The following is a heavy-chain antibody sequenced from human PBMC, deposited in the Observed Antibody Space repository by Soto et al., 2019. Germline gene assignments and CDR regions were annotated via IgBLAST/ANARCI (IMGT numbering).Heavy chain of an antibody. CDR2: ISPTGNT. J-gene: IGHJ4*02. V-gene: IGHV4-4*07. CDR1: GDTITSFS. D-gene: IGHD1-7*01. Sequence: QVQLQESGPGLVKPSETLSLTCTVSGDTITSFSWNWIRQSAGKGLEWIGRISPTGNTHYNPSLASRVTMSLDTSKNQFPLKLTSVTAAGTAVYYCEGESGENWSYEAYWGQGTLVTVSS. CDR3: EGESGENWSYEAY.